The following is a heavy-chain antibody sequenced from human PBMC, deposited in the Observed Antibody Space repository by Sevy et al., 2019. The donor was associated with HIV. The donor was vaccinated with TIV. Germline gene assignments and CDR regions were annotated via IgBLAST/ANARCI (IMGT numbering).Heavy chain of an antibody. CDR3: AKDPYCSSTSCYRYYYGMDV. CDR2: ISGSGGST. Sequence: GGSLRLSCVASGFTFSSYAMSWVRQAPGKGLEWVSAISGSGGSTYYADSVKGRFTISRDNSKNTQYLQMNSLRAEDKAVYYCAKDPYCSSTSCYRYYYGMDVWGQGTTVTVSS. J-gene: IGHJ6*02. CDR1: GFTFSSYA. D-gene: IGHD2-2*02. V-gene: IGHV3-23*01.